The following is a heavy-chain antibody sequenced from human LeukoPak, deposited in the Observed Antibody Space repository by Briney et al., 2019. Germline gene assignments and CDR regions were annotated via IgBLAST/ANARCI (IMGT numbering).Heavy chain of an antibody. CDR1: GFTVSNNY. CDR2: IYSGGST. Sequence: GGSLRLSCAASGFTVSNNYMSWVRQAPGKGLEWVSLIYSGGSTNYADSVKGRFTISRDNSKNTLDLQMNSLRAEDTAVYYCASLSGLDFFQHWGQGTLVIVSS. J-gene: IGHJ1*01. D-gene: IGHD3/OR15-3a*01. CDR3: ASLSGLDFFQH. V-gene: IGHV3-53*01.